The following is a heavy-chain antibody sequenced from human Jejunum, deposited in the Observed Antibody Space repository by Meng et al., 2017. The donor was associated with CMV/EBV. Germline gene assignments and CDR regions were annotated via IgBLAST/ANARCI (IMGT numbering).Heavy chain of an antibody. D-gene: IGHD3-3*01. V-gene: IGHV1-18*01. CDR1: G. CDR3: ARFFVFGADTSPPYYYGMDV. Sequence: GVSWVRQAPGQGLEWMGWISGYNGDTKHARRFQGRLTMTTETSTTTAFMELGSLTSDDTAIYYCARFFVFGADTSPPYYYGMDVWGQGTTVTVSS. CDR2: ISGYNGDT. J-gene: IGHJ6*02.